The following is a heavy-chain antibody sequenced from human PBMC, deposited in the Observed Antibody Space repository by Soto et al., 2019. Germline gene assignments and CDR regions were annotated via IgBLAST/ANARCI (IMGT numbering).Heavy chain of an antibody. V-gene: IGHV5-10-1*01. D-gene: IGHD6-13*01. Sequence: GESLKISCKGSGYSFTSYWISWVRQMPGKGLEWMGRIDPSDSYTNYSPSLQGHVTISADKSISTAYLQWSSLKASDTAMYYCAREEIAAAGNYYYYYVMDVWGQGTRVTVSS. CDR2: IDPSDSYT. J-gene: IGHJ6*02. CDR1: GYSFTSYW. CDR3: AREEIAAAGNYYYYYVMDV.